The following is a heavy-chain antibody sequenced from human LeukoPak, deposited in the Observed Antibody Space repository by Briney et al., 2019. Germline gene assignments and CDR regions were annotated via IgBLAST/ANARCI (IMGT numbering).Heavy chain of an antibody. CDR1: GFTFSSYT. CDR2: ISYDGSNK. V-gene: IGHV3-30-3*01. Sequence: GGSLRLSCAASGFTFSSYTMHWVRQAPGKGLEWVAVISYDGSNKYYADSVKGRFTISRDNSKNTLYLQMNSLRAEDTAVYYCARGLHYYFYGMDVLGQGTTVTVSS. J-gene: IGHJ6*02. CDR3: ARGLHYYFYGMDV. D-gene: IGHD3-10*01.